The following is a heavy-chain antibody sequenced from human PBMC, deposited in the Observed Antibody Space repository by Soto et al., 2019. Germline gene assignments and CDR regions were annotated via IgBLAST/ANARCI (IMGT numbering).Heavy chain of an antibody. D-gene: IGHD2-15*01. J-gene: IGHJ6*02. Sequence: SETLSLTCSVSGVSITSYYGSWIRQSAGGGLEWMGRINTDGLSTYSPSFKSRLTMSIDTSKNQVSLRLISVTAADTAVYFCARVPVAVAATEDYYGLDVWGQGTTVTVSS. CDR3: ARVPVAVAATEDYYGLDV. V-gene: IGHV4-4*07. CDR1: GVSITSYY. CDR2: INTDGLS.